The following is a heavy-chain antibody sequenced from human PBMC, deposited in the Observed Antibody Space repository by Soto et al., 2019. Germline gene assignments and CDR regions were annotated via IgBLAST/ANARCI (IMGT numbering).Heavy chain of an antibody. Sequence: EVQLVESGGGLVQPGRSLRLSCAASGFTFDDYAMHWVRQAPGKGLEWVSGISWNSGSIGYADSVKGRFTISRDNAKNSLYLHMNSLRAEDTALYYCAKGVVATIVGSWFDPWGQGTLVTVSS. CDR2: ISWNSGSI. J-gene: IGHJ5*02. CDR1: GFTFDDYA. CDR3: AKGVVATIVGSWFDP. D-gene: IGHD5-12*01. V-gene: IGHV3-9*01.